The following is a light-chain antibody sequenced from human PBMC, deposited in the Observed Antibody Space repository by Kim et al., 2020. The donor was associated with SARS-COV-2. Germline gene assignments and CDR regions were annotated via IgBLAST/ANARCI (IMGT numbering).Light chain of an antibody. V-gene: IGLV2-14*03. CDR2: DVS. CDR3: GSYTSSSTWV. J-gene: IGLJ3*02. Sequence: SELTQPASVSGSPGQSITISCTGTSSDVGGYNYVSWYQQHPGKAPKLMIYDVSNRPSGVSNRFSGSKSGNTASLTISGLQAEDEADYYCGSYTSSSTWV. CDR1: SSDVGGYNY.